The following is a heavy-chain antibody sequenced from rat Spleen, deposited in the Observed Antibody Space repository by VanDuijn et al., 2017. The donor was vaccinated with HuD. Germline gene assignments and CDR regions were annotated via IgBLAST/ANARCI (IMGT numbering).Heavy chain of an antibody. D-gene: IGHD1-4*01. V-gene: IGHV5-62*01. J-gene: IGHJ4*01. CDR2: IIRSSGT. Sequence: VQLVESGGGLVQPGKSLKLSCSASGFTFSSSLMHWIRQAPGKGLARVAYIIRSSGTVYADAVKGRFTISRDNAKNTLYLQLNSLRSEDTAIYYCARNDYPGITGVMDAWGQGASVTVSS. CDR1: GFTFSSSL. CDR3: ARNDYPGITGVMDA.